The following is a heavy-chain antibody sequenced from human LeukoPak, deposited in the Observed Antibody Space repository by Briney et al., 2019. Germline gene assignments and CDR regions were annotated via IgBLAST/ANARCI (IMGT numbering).Heavy chain of an antibody. D-gene: IGHD3-10*01. CDR3: ASLPFYGSGSYNFDY. V-gene: IGHV3-23*01. CDR2: FSGSVETT. J-gene: IGHJ4*02. CDR1: GFTFSTYA. Sequence: GGSLRLSCAASGFTFSTYAMSWVRQTPGKGLEWVSTFSGSVETTYHADSVKGRFTISRDNSKNTLYLQMNSLRAEDTAVYYCASLPFYGSGSYNFDYWGQGTLVTVSS.